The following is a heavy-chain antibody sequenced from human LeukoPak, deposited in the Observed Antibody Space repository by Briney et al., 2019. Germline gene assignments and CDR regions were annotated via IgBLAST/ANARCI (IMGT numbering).Heavy chain of an antibody. V-gene: IGHV1-46*03. CDR3: AREASAAAKMDV. CDR2: INPSGGST. D-gene: IGHD6-13*01. CDR1: GYPFTSYY. J-gene: IGHJ6*04. Sequence: GASVKVSCKASGYPFTSYYMHWVRQAPGQGLEWMGIINPSGGSTSYAQKFQGRVTMTRDTSTSTVYMELSSLRSEDTAVYYCAREASAAAKMDVWGKGTTVTVSS.